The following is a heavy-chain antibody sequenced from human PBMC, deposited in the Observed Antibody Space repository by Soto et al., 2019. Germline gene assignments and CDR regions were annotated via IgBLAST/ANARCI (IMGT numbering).Heavy chain of an antibody. D-gene: IGHD3-10*01. CDR2: IYYSGST. J-gene: IGHJ6*02. V-gene: IGHV4-39*07. CDR3: ARYYYYGSGSLFYYYYGMDV. CDR1: GGSISSSSYY. Sequence: SETLSLTCTVSGGSISSSSYYWGWIRQPPGKGLEWIGYIYYSGSTNYNPSLKSRVTISVDTSKNQFSLKLSSVTAADTAVYYCARYYYYGSGSLFYYYYGMDVWGQGTTVTSP.